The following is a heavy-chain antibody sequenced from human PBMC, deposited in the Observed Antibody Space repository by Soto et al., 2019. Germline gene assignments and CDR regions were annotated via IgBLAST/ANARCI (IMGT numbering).Heavy chain of an antibody. Sequence: QVQLQESGPGLVKPSETLSLTCNVSGASITTYYWSWIRQPPGKGLEWIGYIYYSGHINYNPSLKSRVTIAVDTSKNQSSLKLSSVTAADTAVYYCARHGATNWGGFFVSWGLGTLVSVSS. CDR3: ARHGATNWGGFFVS. CDR2: IYYSGHI. V-gene: IGHV4-59*08. CDR1: GASITTYY. J-gene: IGHJ4*02. D-gene: IGHD7-27*01.